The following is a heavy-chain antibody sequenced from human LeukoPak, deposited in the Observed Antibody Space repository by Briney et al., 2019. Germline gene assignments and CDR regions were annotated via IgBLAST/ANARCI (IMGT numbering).Heavy chain of an antibody. CDR1: GFTFSSYA. D-gene: IGHD6-13*01. J-gene: IGHJ6*03. CDR3: ARINEAAAGTDYYMDV. Sequence: GGSLRLSCAASGFTFSSYAMSWVRQAPGKGLEWVSAISGSGGSTYYADSVKGRFTISRDNSKNTLYLQMNSLRAEDTALYYCARINEAAAGTDYYMDVWGKGTTVTVSS. V-gene: IGHV3-23*01. CDR2: ISGSGGST.